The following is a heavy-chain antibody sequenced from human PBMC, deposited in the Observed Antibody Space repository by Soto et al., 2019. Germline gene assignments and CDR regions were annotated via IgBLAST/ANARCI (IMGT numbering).Heavy chain of an antibody. CDR1: GGSISRYY. CDR3: ERAGYSYGFGYYYDY. CDR2: IYYDGST. D-gene: IGHD5-18*01. Sequence: SETLSLTCTVSGGSISRYYWSWIRQPPGKGLQWIGNIYYDGSTNYSPSLKSRVTISVDTSKNQFSLRLSSVTAADTAVYYCERAGYSYGFGYYYDYWGQGTLVTVYS. V-gene: IGHV4-59*01. J-gene: IGHJ4*02.